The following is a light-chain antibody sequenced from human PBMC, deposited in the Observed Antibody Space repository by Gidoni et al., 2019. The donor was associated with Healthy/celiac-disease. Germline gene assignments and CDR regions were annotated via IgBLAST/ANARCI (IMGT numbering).Light chain of an antibody. CDR2: NNN. J-gene: IGLJ3*02. CDR1: SSNIGRNI. CDR3: AAWDDSLNNWV. V-gene: IGLV1-44*01. Sequence: QSVLTQPPAASGTPGQRVTISCSGSSSNIGRNIVNWYQQVPGTAPKLLIYNNNQRPSGVPDRFSGSKSGTSASLAISGLQSEDEADYYCAAWDDSLNNWVFGGGTKLTVL.